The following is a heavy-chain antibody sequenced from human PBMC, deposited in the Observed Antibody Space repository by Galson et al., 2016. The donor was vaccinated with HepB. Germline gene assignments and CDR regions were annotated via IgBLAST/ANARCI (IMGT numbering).Heavy chain of an antibody. D-gene: IGHD3-10*01. CDR3: AKERGFYASRSFASYDF. CDR2: IWYDGNKT. V-gene: IGHV3-33*06. J-gene: IGHJ4*02. Sequence: SLRLSCAASGFNFRACGMHWLRQAPGRGLEWVALIWYDGNKTYYADSVKGRFTISRDNSNNILYLQMNSLRAEDTAIYYCAKERGFYASRSFASYDFWGQGTLVTVSS. CDR1: GFNFRACG.